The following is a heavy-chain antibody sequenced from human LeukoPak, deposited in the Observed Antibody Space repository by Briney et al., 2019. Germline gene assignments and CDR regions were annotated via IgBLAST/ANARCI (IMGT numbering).Heavy chain of an antibody. CDR3: ASGKETSMAQGY. J-gene: IGHJ4*02. Sequence: GGSLRLSCAVSGFTVSSNYMTWVRQAPGQGLEWVSVIYSGGSIYYADSVKGRFTISRDISKNTVDLQLNSLRAEDTAVYYCASGKETSMAQGYWGQGTLVTVSS. CDR2: IYSGGSI. V-gene: IGHV3-53*01. CDR1: GFTVSSNY. D-gene: IGHD5-18*01.